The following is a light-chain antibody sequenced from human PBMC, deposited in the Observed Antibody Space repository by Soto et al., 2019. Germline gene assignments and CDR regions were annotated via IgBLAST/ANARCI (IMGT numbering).Light chain of an antibody. CDR1: ESVSTN. J-gene: IGKJ1*01. V-gene: IGKV3-15*01. CDR3: QQYSIWRT. CDR2: GAS. Sequence: EIEMTQSPATLSLAPGERVTLSCRASESVSTNLAWYQQKARQAPRLLIYGASTRATGTPARFSGSGSWTEFTLTISGLQSEDFAVYYCQQYSIWRTFGQGTKVDIK.